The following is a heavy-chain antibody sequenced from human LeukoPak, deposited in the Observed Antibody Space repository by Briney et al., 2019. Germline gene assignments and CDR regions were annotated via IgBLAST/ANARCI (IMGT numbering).Heavy chain of an antibody. Sequence: PSETLSLTCTVSGGSIRNGGYYWSWIRQHPGKGPEWIGYIYYSGSTFYNPSLKSRLTISVDTSKNQFSLNLSSVTAADTAVYYCAREVHCGGDCYSGWFDPRGQGTLVTVSS. CDR2: IYYSGST. CDR3: AREVHCGGDCYSGWFDP. CDR1: GGSIRNGGYY. D-gene: IGHD2-21*02. V-gene: IGHV4-31*03. J-gene: IGHJ5*02.